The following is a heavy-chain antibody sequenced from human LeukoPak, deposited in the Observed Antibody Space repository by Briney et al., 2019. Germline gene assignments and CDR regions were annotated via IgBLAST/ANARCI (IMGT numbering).Heavy chain of an antibody. CDR3: SKGPSSTWYYFCD. D-gene: IGHD6-13*01. J-gene: IGHJ4*02. Sequence: PGRSLSSTCAASGFTFSHLRMDWVGQAPGKGLEWVAVVSDDGSNKYYADSVKGRFAISRDNSNNTLYLQMHSLRTEDTAVYYCSKGPSSTWYYFCDWGEGSLVTVSS. V-gene: IGHV3-30*18. CDR1: GFTFSHLR. CDR2: VSDDGSNK.